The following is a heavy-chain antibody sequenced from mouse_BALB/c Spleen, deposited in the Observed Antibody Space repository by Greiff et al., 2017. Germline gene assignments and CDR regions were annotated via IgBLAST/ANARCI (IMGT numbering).Heavy chain of an antibody. CDR2: ISDGGSYT. CDR3: ARGDNLDYFDY. V-gene: IGHV5-4*02. J-gene: IGHJ2*01. D-gene: IGHD3-2*01. Sequence: EVQGVESGGGLVKPGGSLKLSCAASGFTFSDYYMYWVRQTPEKRLEWVATISDGGSYTYYPDSVKGRFTISRDNAKNNLYLQMSSLKSEDTAMYYCARGDNLDYFDYWGQGTTLTVSS. CDR1: GFTFSDYY.